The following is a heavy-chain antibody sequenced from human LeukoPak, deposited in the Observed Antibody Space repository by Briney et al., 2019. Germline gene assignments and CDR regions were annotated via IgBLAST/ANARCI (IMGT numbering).Heavy chain of an antibody. Sequence: GGSLRLSCAASGFTFSSYGMHWVRQAPGKGLEWVAFIRYDGSNKYYADSVKGRFTISRDNSKNTLYLQMNSLRAEDTAVYYCAKDVLGATTGGVVYWGQGTLVTVSS. V-gene: IGHV3-30*02. J-gene: IGHJ4*02. CDR1: GFTFSSYG. CDR2: IRYDGSNK. CDR3: AKDVLGATTGGVVY. D-gene: IGHD1-26*01.